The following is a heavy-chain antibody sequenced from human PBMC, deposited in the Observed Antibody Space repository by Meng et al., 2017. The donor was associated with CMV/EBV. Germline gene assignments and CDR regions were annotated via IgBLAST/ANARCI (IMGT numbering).Heavy chain of an antibody. J-gene: IGHJ4*02. Sequence: VALGVCGGGFVQSGGSLRLPWHASGFPVRGTYMSWVRQAPGKGLEWVSVIYSGGSTDYADSVKGRFTISRDNSKNTLYLQMNSLRAEDTAVYYCARDHSGPLSHWGQGTLVTVSS. CDR2: IYSGGST. CDR1: GFPVRGTY. V-gene: IGHV3-66*01. D-gene: IGHD1-1*01. CDR3: ARDHSGPLSH.